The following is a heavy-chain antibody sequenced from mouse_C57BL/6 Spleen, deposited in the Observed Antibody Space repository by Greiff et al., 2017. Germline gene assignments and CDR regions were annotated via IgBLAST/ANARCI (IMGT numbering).Heavy chain of an antibody. J-gene: IGHJ2*01. CDR1: GFTFSSYT. D-gene: IGHD2-4*01. CDR3: ARRAYDYLYFDY. V-gene: IGHV5-9*01. Sequence: EVKLMESGGGLVKPGGSLKLSCAASGFTFSSYTMSWVRQTPEKRLEWVATISGGGGNTYYPDSVKGRFTISRDNAKNTLYLQMSSLRSEDTALYYCARRAYDYLYFDYWGQGTTLTVSS. CDR2: ISGGGGNT.